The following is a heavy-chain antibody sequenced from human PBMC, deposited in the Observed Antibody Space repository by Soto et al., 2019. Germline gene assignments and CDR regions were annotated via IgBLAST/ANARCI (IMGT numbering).Heavy chain of an antibody. CDR3: ASWSWFGEFPNYYYYGMDV. J-gene: IGHJ6*02. Sequence: QVQLVQSGAAVKKPGSSVKVSCKASGGTFSSYAISWVRQAPGQGLEWMGGIIPIFGTANYAQKFQGRVTITADESTSTAYMELSSLRSEDTAVYYCASWSWFGEFPNYYYYGMDVWGQGTTVTVSS. D-gene: IGHD3-10*01. V-gene: IGHV1-69*12. CDR2: IIPIFGTA. CDR1: GGTFSSYA.